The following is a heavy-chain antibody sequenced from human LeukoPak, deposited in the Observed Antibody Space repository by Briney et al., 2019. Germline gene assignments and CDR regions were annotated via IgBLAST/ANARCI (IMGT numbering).Heavy chain of an antibody. D-gene: IGHD2-2*02. CDR3: ARQHCSSTSCYTGLGIDY. CDR1: GGSISSYY. Sequence: SETLSLTCTVSGGSISSYYWSWIRQPPGKGLEWIGYIYYSGSTNYNPSLKSRVTISVDTSKNQFSLKLSSVTAADTAVHYCARQHCSSTSCYTGLGIDYWGQGTLVTVSS. J-gene: IGHJ4*02. CDR2: IYYSGST. V-gene: IGHV4-59*08.